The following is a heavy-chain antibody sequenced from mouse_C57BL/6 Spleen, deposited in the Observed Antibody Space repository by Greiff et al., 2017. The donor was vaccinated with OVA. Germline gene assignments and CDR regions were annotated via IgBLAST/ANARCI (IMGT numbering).Heavy chain of an antibody. D-gene: IGHD2-1*01. CDR1: GYSFTGGYY. CDR2: ISYDGSN. V-gene: IGHV3-6*01. Sequence: EVKLEESGPGLVKPSQSLSLTCSVTGYSFTGGYYWNWIRQFPGNKLEWMGYISYDGSNNYNPSLKNRVAITRDTAKNQFFLKLNSVTTEDTAAYYGATYGNYFDYWGQGTTLTVSS. J-gene: IGHJ2*01. CDR3: ATYGNYFDY.